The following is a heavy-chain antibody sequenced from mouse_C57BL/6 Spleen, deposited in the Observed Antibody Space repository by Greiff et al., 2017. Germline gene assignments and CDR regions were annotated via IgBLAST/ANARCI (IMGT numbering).Heavy chain of an antibody. CDR2: IDPEDGDT. J-gene: IGHJ3*01. Sequence: VQLQQSGAELVRPGASVKLSCTASGFNIKDYYMHWVKPRPEQGLEWIGRIDPEDGDTEYAPKFQGKATMTADTTSNTAYLQLSSLTSEDTAVYYCTTDGSSSFAYWGQGTLVTVSA. CDR1: GFNIKDYY. CDR3: TTDGSSSFAY. D-gene: IGHD1-1*01. V-gene: IGHV14-1*01.